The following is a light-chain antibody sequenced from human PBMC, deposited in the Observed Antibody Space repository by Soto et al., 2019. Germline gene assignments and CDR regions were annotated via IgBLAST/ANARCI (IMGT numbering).Light chain of an antibody. V-gene: IGKV1-12*01. CDR1: QGISTW. CDR3: QQANSFPLT. CDR2: SAS. J-gene: IGKJ3*01. Sequence: DIQMTQSPSSVSASVGDRVTITCRASQGISTWLAWHQQKPGKAPELLIYSASSLQIGVPSRFSGSGSGTDFTLTIFSLQPEDFATYYCQQANSFPLTFGPGTTVDLK.